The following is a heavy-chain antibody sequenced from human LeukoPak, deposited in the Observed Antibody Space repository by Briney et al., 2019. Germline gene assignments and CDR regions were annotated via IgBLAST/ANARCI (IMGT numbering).Heavy chain of an antibody. CDR3: AKGGIVGTTRPYFDY. J-gene: IGHJ4*02. D-gene: IGHD1-26*01. Sequence: SGGSLRLSCAASGFSFNTYSMNWVRQTPGKGLVWVSRISSDGSSTNYADSVKGRFTISRDNAKNTLYLQMNSLRAEDTAVYYCAKGGIVGTTRPYFDYWGQGTLVTVSS. V-gene: IGHV3-74*01. CDR1: GFSFNTYS. CDR2: ISSDGSST.